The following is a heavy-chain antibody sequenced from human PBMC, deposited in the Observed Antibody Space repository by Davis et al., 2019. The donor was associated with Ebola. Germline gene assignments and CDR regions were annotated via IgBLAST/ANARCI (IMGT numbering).Heavy chain of an antibody. CDR1: GFAFNNYA. V-gene: IGHV3-7*01. Sequence: PGGSLRLSCVASGFAFNNYAMSWVRQAPGKGLEWVANIKQDGSEKYYVDSVKGRFTISRDNAKNSLYLQMNSLRAEDTAVYYCARDRSGFDYWGQGTLVTVSS. D-gene: IGHD3-10*01. CDR2: IKQDGSEK. J-gene: IGHJ4*02. CDR3: ARDRSGFDY.